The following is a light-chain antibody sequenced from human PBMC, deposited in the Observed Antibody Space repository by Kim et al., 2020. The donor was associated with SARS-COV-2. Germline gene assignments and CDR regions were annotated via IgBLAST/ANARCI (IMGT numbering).Light chain of an antibody. CDR2: QDS. CDR3: QAWDSSTAV. CDR1: KLGDTY. V-gene: IGLV3-1*01. Sequence: SGSPGQTASITGAGDKLGDTYACWYQQKPGQSPVLVIYQDSKRPSGIPERFSGSNSGNTATLTISGTQAMDEADYYCQAWDSSTAVFGTGTKVTVL. J-gene: IGLJ1*01.